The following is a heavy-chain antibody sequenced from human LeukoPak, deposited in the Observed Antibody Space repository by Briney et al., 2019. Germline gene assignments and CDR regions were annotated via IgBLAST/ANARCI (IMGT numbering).Heavy chain of an antibody. V-gene: IGHV3-30*19. CDR3: AREGIQLWLEYYFDY. CDR1: GFTFSSYG. J-gene: IGHJ4*02. CDR2: ISYDGSNK. D-gene: IGHD5-18*01. Sequence: GGSLRLSCAASGFTFSSYGMHWVRQAPGKGLEWVAVISYDGSNKYYADSVKGRFTISRDNSKNTLYLQMNSLRAEDTAVYYCAREGIQLWLEYYFDYWGQGTLVTVSS.